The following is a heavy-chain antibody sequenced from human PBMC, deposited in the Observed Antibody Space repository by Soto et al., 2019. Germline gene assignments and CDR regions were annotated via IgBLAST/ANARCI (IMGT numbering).Heavy chain of an antibody. J-gene: IGHJ4*02. D-gene: IGHD3-9*01. CDR1: GGSISSYY. Sequence: SETLSLTCAVSGGSISSYYWSWIRQPPGKGLEWIGYIYYSGSTNYNPSLKSRVTISVDTSKNQFSLKLSSVTAADTAVYYCARQPGYYDILTGYSTYYFDYWGQGTPVTVSS. CDR3: ARQPGYYDILTGYSTYYFDY. V-gene: IGHV4-59*08. CDR2: IYYSGST.